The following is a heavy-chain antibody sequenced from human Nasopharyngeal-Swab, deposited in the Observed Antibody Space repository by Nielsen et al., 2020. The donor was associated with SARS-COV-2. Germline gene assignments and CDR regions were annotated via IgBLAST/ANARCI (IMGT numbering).Heavy chain of an antibody. CDR1: GFTFSSYD. CDR2: IGTAGDT. CDR3: ARGDGSYYSYYYYYMDV. D-gene: IGHD1-26*01. V-gene: IGHV3-13*01. J-gene: IGHJ6*03. Sequence: GESLKISCAASGFTFSSYDMHWVRQATGKGLEWVSAIGTAGDTYYPGSVKGRFTISRENAKNSLYLQMNSLGAGDTAVYYCARGDGSYYSYYYYYMDVWGKGTTVTVSS.